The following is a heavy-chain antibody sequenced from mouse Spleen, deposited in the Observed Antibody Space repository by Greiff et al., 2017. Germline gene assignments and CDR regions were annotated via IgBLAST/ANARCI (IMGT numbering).Heavy chain of an antibody. CDR3: ARGLGLYAMDY. CDR1: GYAFTNYW. J-gene: IGHJ4*01. Sequence: VQLQQSGAELVRPGTSVKISCKASGYAFTNYWLGWVKQRPGHGLEWIGDIYPGSGNTYYNEKFKGKATLTADKSSSTAYMQLSSLTSEVSAVYFCARGLGLYAMDYWGQGTSVTVSS. V-gene: IGHV1-63*01. CDR2: IYPGSGNT. D-gene: IGHD4-1*01.